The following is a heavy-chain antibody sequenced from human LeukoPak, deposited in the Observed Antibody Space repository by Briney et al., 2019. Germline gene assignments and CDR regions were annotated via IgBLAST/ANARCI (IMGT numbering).Heavy chain of an antibody. CDR2: INHSGST. CDR3: ARVSRYSSSSGVDY. J-gene: IGHJ4*02. V-gene: IGHV4-34*01. CDR1: GGSFSGYY. D-gene: IGHD6-6*01. Sequence: PSETLSLTCAVYGGSFSGYYWSWIRQPPGKGLEWIGEINHSGSTNYNPSLKSRVTISVDTSKNQFSLKLSSVTAADTAVYYCARVSRYSSSSGVDYWGQGTLVTVSS.